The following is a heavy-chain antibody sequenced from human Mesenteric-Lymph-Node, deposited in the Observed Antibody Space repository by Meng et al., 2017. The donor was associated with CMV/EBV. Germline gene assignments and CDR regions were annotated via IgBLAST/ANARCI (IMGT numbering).Heavy chain of an antibody. CDR1: GYTFNAYG. CDR3: VRMVAASRFHP. V-gene: IGHV1-18*01. CDR2: INGYNGKT. Sequence: SCKASGYTFNAYGISWVRQAPGQGLEWMGWINGYNGKTKYPQNFQGRVTMTRDISTSTAYMDLTSLTSDDTAVYYCVRMVAASRFHPWGQGTLVTVSS. J-gene: IGHJ5*02. D-gene: IGHD6-13*01.